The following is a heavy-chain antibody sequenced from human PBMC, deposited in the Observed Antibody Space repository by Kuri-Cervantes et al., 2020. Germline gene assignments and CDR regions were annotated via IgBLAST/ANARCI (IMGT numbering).Heavy chain of an antibody. CDR1: GGSASSYY. CDR2: IYYSGST. D-gene: IGHD3-22*01. CDR3: ARVTLYYYDSSGYYYDWYFDL. Sequence: SETLSLTCTVSGGSASSYYWSWIRQPPGKGLEWIGYIYYSGSTNYNPSLKSRVTISVDTSKIQFSLKLSTVTAADTAVYYCARVTLYYYDSSGYYYDWYFDLWGRGTLVTVSS. V-gene: IGHV4-59*02. J-gene: IGHJ2*01.